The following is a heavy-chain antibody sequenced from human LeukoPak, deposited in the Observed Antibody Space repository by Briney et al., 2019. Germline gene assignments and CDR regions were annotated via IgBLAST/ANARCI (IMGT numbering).Heavy chain of an antibody. J-gene: IGHJ6*03. D-gene: IGHD3-3*01. CDR2: IYTSGST. V-gene: IGHV4-61*02. CDR1: GGSISSGSYY. Sequence: PSETLSLTCTVSGGSISSGSYYWSWIRQPAGKGLEWIGRIYTSGSTNYNPSLKSRVTISVDTSKNQFSLKLSSVTAADTAVYYCASGALSYDFWSGYYYYYYMDVWGKGTTVTVSS. CDR3: ASGALSYDFWSGYYYYYYMDV.